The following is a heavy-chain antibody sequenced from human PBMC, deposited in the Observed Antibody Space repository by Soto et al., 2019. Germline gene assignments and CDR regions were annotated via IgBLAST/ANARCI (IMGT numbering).Heavy chain of an antibody. CDR1: GYTFTGYY. J-gene: IGHJ2*01. CDR2: INPNSGGT. Sequence: QVQLVQSGAEVKKPGASVKVSCKASGYTFTGYYMHWVRQAPGQGLEWMGWINPNSGGTNYAQKFQGWVTMTRDTSISTAYMELSRLRSDVTAVYYCVRDRGYSYGYWYFDLCGRGTLVTVSS. V-gene: IGHV1-2*04. D-gene: IGHD5-18*01. CDR3: VRDRGYSYGYWYFDL.